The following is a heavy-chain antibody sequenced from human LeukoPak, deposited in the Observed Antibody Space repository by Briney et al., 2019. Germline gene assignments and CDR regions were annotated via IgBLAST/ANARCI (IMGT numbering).Heavy chain of an antibody. J-gene: IGHJ6*02. D-gene: IGHD4-23*01. V-gene: IGHV1-24*01. Sequence: ASVKVSCKVSGYTLTELSMHWVRQAPGKGLEWKGGFDPEDGETIYAQKFQGRVTMTEDTSTDTAYMELSSLRSEDTAVYYCATDRWGPADTAHSEYYYGMDVWGQGTTVTVSS. CDR1: GYTLTELS. CDR2: FDPEDGET. CDR3: ATDRWGPADTAHSEYYYGMDV.